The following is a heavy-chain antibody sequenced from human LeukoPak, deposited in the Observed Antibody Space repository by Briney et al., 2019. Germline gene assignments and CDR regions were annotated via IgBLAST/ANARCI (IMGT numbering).Heavy chain of an antibody. CDR1: GGSISSSSYY. D-gene: IGHD5-12*01. CDR3: ARDATMMGNYFNY. V-gene: IGHV4-39*07. CDR2: IHYSGST. J-gene: IGHJ4*02. Sequence: SETLSLTCTVSGGSISSSSYYWAWIRQPPGKGLEWIGSIHYSGSTYYNPSLQSRVTISVDTSKNQFSLKLSSVTAADTAVYYCARDATMMGNYFNYWGQGTLVTVSS.